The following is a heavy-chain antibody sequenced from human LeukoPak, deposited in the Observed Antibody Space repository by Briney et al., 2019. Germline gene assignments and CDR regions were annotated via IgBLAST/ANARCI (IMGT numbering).Heavy chain of an antibody. CDR1: GFTFSSYS. V-gene: IGHV3-21*01. D-gene: IGHD3-22*01. CDR3: ARETYYYDSSGYPDY. Sequence: GGSLRLSCAASGFTFSSYSMNWVRQAPGKGLEWVSSISSSSYIYYADSVKGRFTISRDNAKNSLYLQMNSLRAEDTAVYYCARETYYYDSSGYPDYWGQGTLVTVSS. CDR2: ISSSSYI. J-gene: IGHJ4*02.